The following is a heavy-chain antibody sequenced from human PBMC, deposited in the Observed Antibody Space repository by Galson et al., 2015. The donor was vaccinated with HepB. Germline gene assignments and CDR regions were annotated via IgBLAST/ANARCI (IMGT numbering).Heavy chain of an antibody. CDR3: ARVTASYNVLTASMGYGMDV. D-gene: IGHD3-9*01. CDR2: ISAYNGNT. J-gene: IGHJ6*02. CDR1: GYTFTNYG. V-gene: IGHV1-18*01. Sequence: SVKVSCKASGYTFTNYGLSWVRQAPGQGLQWMGWISAYNGNTNYAQKFQGRVTMTTDTSTSTASMELRSLRSDDTAMYYCARVTASYNVLTASMGYGMDVWGQGTTVTVSS.